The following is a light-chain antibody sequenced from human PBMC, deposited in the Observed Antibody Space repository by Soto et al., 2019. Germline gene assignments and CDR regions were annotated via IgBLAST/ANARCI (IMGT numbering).Light chain of an antibody. CDR2: AAS. J-gene: IGKJ1*01. V-gene: IGKV1-27*01. CDR3: QKYNRAPRT. CDR1: QGISNY. Sequence: DIQMTQSPSSLSASVGDRVTITCRASQGISNYLAWYQQKPGKVPKLLIYAASTLQLGVPSRFSGSGSGTDFTLTINRLQPEDVATYYCQKYNRAPRTFGQGTKVEIK.